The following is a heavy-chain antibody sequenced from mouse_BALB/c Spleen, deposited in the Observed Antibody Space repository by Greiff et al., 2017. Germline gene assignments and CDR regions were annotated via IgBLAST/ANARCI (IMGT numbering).Heavy chain of an antibody. CDR2: ISSGGSYT. Sequence: DVKLVESGGGLVKPGGSLKLSCAASGFTFSSYAMSWVRQSPEKRLEWVAEISSGGSYTYYPDTVTGRFTISRDNAKNTLYLEMSSLRSEDTAMYYCARASVPGGFAYWGQGTLVTVSA. D-gene: IGHD5-1*01. CDR3: ARASVPGGFAY. J-gene: IGHJ3*01. CDR1: GFTFSSYA. V-gene: IGHV5-9-4*01.